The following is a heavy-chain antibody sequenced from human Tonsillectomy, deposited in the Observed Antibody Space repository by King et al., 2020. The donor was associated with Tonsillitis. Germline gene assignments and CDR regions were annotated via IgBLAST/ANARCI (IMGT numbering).Heavy chain of an antibody. CDR3: AKDPTGGWFGEELNYFDY. Sequence: VQLVESGGGVVQPGGSLRLSCAASGFTFSNYGMHWVRQAPGKGLEWVAFIRYDGSQKYYGASVKGRFTISRDNSKNTIYLQMNSLRPEDTAVYYCAKDPTGGWFGEELNYFDYWGRGTLVTVSS. D-gene: IGHD3-10*01. CDR2: IRYDGSQK. V-gene: IGHV3-30*02. CDR1: GFTFSNYG. J-gene: IGHJ4*02.